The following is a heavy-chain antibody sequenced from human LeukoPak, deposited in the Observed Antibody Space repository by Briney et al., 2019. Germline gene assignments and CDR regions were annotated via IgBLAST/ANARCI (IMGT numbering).Heavy chain of an antibody. CDR3: TRDPPRRDDAFDI. CDR2: IRSKAYGGTT. V-gene: IGHV3-49*04. Sequence: GGSLRLSCAASGFTFSSYSMNWVRQAPGKGLEWVGFIRSKAYGGTTEYAASVKGRFTISRDDSKSIAYLQMNSLKTEDTAVYYCTRDPPRRDDAFDIWGQGTMVTVSS. J-gene: IGHJ3*02. CDR1: GFTFSSYS.